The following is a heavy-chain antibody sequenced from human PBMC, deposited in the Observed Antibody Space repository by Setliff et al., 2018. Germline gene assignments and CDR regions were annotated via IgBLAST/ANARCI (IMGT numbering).Heavy chain of an antibody. V-gene: IGHV1-8*01. D-gene: IGHD3-9*01. CDR2: MNPNSGNT. CDR1: GYTFINYD. CDR3: ARDAAYFDILTGTNYLGP. Sequence: ASVKVSCKASGYTFINYDINWVRQATGQGLEWMGWMNPNSGNTGYAQKFQGRVTMTRNTSISTAYMELSSLRSDDTGVYYCARDAAYFDILTGTNYLGPWGQGTLVTVSS. J-gene: IGHJ5*02.